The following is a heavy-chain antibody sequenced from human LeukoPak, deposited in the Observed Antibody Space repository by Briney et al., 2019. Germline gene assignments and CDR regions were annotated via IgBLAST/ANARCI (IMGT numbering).Heavy chain of an antibody. D-gene: IGHD3-22*01. CDR2: IIPIFGTA. CDR1: GGTFSSYA. J-gene: IGHJ4*02. CDR3: ARGRVLYDSSGYYYSLLDY. V-gene: IGHV1-69*05. Sequence: ASVKVSCKASGGTFSSYAISWVRQAPGQGLEWMGGIIPIFGTANYAQKFQGGVTITTDESTSTAYMELSSLRSEDTAVYYCARGRVLYDSSGYYYSLLDYWGQGTLVTVSS.